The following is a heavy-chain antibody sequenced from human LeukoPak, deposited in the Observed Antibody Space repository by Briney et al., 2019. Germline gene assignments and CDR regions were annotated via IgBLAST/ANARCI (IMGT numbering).Heavy chain of an antibody. CDR1: GFTFSDYY. CDR2: ISSSGSTI. D-gene: IGHD6-6*01. V-gene: IGHV3-11*01. CDR3: ASAGGDSRSPLPFYY. J-gene: IGHJ4*02. Sequence: GGSLRLSCAASGFTFSDYYMSWIHQAPGKGLEWVSYISSSGSTIYYEDSVKGRFTISRDNAKNSLYLQMNSLRAEDTAVYYCASAGGDSRSPLPFYYWGQGTLVTFSS.